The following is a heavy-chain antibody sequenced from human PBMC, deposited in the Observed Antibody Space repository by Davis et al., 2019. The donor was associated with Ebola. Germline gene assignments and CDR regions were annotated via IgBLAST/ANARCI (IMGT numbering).Heavy chain of an antibody. CDR3: ARFDVVLSAAKERSYEYYMDV. CDR2: INHSGST. J-gene: IGHJ6*03. CDR1: GESFSGYY. V-gene: IGHV4-34*01. Sequence: SETLSLTCAVYGESFSGYYWSWIRQPPGKGLEWIGEINHSGSTNYNPSLKSRVTISVDTSKSQFSLKLRSVTVADTAGYYWARFDVVLSAAKERSYEYYMDVGGKGTTVTVSS. D-gene: IGHD2-2*01.